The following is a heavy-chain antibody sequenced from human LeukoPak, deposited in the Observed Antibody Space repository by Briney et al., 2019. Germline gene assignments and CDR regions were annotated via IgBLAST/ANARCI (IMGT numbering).Heavy chain of an antibody. CDR1: GFTFGTYA. CDR3: AKGGGRPLDDAFDV. J-gene: IGHJ3*01. V-gene: IGHV3-23*01. CDR2: ILNNGVTT. Sequence: GGSLRLSCAASGFTFGTYAMTWVRQAPGMGLEWVSTILNNGVTTYHADSVKGRFTISRDNSRNALHLQMNSLRAEGTAVYYCAKGGGRPLDDAFDVWGQGTMVIVSS.